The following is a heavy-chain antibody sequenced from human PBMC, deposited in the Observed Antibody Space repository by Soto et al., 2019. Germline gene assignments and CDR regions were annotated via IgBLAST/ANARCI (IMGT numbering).Heavy chain of an antibody. CDR1: GGSFSGYY. J-gene: IGHJ6*02. Sequence: KPSETLSLTCAVYGGSFSGYYWSWIRQPPGKGLEWIGEINHSGSTNYNPSLKSRVTISVDTSKNQFSLKLSSVTAADTAVYYCAATVPNYYYYGMDVWGQGTTVTVSS. CDR3: AATVPNYYYYGMDV. D-gene: IGHD4-17*01. V-gene: IGHV4-34*01. CDR2: INHSGST.